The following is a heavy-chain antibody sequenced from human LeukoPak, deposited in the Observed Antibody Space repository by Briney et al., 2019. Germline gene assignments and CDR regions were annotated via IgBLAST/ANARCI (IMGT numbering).Heavy chain of an antibody. CDR3: AKPSAGYFDWLANFDY. J-gene: IGHJ4*02. V-gene: IGHV3-23*01. Sequence: PGGSLRLSCAASGFTFSSYGMHWVRQAPGKGLEWVSAISGRGGSTYYADSVKGRFTISRDNSKNTLYLQMNSLRAEDTAVYYCAKPSAGYFDWLANFDYWGQGTLVTVSS. CDR1: GFTFSSYG. D-gene: IGHD3-9*01. CDR2: ISGRGGST.